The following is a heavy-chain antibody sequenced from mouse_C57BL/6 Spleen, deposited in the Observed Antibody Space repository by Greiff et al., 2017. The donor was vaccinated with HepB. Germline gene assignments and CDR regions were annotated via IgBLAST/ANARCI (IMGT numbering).Heavy chain of an antibody. CDR2: INPNNGGT. V-gene: IGHV1-26*01. D-gene: IGHD2-3*01. Sequence: EVQLQQSGPELVKPGASVKISCKASGYTFTDYYMNWVKQSHGKSLEWIGDINPNNGGTSYNQKFKGKATLTVDKSSSTAYMELRSLTSEDSAVYYCARLIYDGYYLLVYWGQGTTLTVSS. CDR3: ARLIYDGYYLLVY. J-gene: IGHJ2*01. CDR1: GYTFTDYY.